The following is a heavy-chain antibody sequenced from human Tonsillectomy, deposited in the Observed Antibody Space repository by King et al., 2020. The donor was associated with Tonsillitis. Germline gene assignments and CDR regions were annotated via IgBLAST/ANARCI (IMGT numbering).Heavy chain of an antibody. V-gene: IGHV1-18*01. CDR1: GYTFTSFG. D-gene: IGHD6-19*01. Sequence: QLVQSGAEVKKSGASVKVSCKASGYTFTSFGISWVRQAPGQGLEWMGWISGYNGNTNYAQKLQDRVTMTTDTSTSTAYMELRSLRSDDTAVYYCARDHRVISVAGGIGYWGQGTLVTVSS. CDR3: ARDHRVISVAGGIGY. J-gene: IGHJ4*02. CDR2: ISGYNGNT.